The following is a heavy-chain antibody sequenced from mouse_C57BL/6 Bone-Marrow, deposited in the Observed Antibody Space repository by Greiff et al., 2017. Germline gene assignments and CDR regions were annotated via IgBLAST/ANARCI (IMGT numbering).Heavy chain of an antibody. CDR3: TSPGGYFDD. V-gene: IGHV14-4*01. Sequence: EVQLQQSGAELVRPGASVKLSCTASGFNIKDDYMHWVKQRPEQGLEWIGRIDPENGDTEYASKFQGKATIAADTSSNTAYLQLSSLTAEDTAVYYCTSPGGYFDDWGQGTTLTVSS. J-gene: IGHJ2*01. CDR1: GFNIKDDY. CDR2: IDPENGDT.